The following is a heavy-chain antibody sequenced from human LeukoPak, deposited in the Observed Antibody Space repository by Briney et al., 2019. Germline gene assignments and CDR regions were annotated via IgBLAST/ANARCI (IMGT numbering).Heavy chain of an antibody. J-gene: IGHJ5*02. CDR3: ARTGYGVRSWFDP. V-gene: IGHV3-11*04. D-gene: IGHD5-18*01. Sequence: GGSLRLSCAASGFTFSDYYMTWIRQAPGKGLEWISYISNSGTNVCYADSVKGRFTISRDNAKNSLYLQMNSLRAEDTAAHYCARTGYGVRSWFDPWGQGTLVTVSS. CDR1: GFTFSDYY. CDR2: ISNSGTNV.